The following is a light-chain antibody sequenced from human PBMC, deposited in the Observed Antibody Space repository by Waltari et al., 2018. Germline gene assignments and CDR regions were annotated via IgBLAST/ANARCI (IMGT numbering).Light chain of an antibody. V-gene: IGKV1-5*03. Sequence: DIQMTQSPSTLSASVGDRVTITCRASQSISHWLAWYQQKPGKAPKLLTSKASSLEKEVPSRFSGSGSGTEFTLTITNLQPDDFATVYCQRYDDYPPTFGGGTKVEIK. CDR2: KAS. J-gene: IGKJ4*01. CDR3: QRYDDYPPT. CDR1: QSISHW.